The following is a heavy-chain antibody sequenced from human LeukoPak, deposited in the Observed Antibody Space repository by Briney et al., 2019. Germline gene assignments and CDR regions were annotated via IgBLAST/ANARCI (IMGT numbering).Heavy chain of an antibody. Sequence: RGGSPRPLCCAPWFTVSSNYMDWVRPAPREGVELVSVIYSGSSTYYADSVKGRFTISRDNSKNTLYLQMNSLRAEDTAVYYCAREAVTRNFFDYWGQGTLVTVSS. CDR1: WFTVSSNY. D-gene: IGHD4-17*01. V-gene: IGHV3-53*01. CDR2: IYSGSST. CDR3: AREAVTRNFFDY. J-gene: IGHJ4*02.